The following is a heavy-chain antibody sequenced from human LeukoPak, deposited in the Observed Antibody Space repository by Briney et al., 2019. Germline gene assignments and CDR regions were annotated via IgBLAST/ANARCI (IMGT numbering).Heavy chain of an antibody. V-gene: IGHV4-39*01. CDR3: ARLSCTSANCDRGLFDF. CDR2: ISYTGST. J-gene: IGHJ4*02. CDR1: GVSTSSGSYS. Sequence: SETLSLTCTVSGVSTSSGSYSWGWIRQPPGKGLEWIGSISYTGSTYYKSSPPSRVTISVDTSTNQLSLDLSSVTAADTAVYYCARLSCTSANCDRGLFDFWGRGTLVTVSS. D-gene: IGHD2-2*01.